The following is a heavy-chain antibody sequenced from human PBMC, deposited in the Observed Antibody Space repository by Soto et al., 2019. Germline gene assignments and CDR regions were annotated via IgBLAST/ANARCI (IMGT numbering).Heavy chain of an antibody. D-gene: IGHD4-17*01. Sequence: PGESLKISCQVSGYTFTIYWIGWVRQMPGKGLEWMGIIYPSDSDTIYSPSFQGQVTISADQSINTAYLQWDSLKASDTAIYYCACSANTVADRFGLWGQGTPVTVSS. CDR2: IYPSDSDT. CDR1: GYTFTIYW. J-gene: IGHJ4*02. V-gene: IGHV5-51*01. CDR3: ACSANTVADRFGL.